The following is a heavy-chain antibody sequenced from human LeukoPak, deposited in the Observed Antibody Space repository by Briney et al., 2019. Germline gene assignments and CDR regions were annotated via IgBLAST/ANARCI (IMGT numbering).Heavy chain of an antibody. CDR3: ANRGYCSGGSCYN. CDR2: ISGSGGST. Sequence: GGSLRLSCAASGFTFSSYAMSWVRQAPGKGLEWASAISGSGGSTYYADSVKGRFTISRDNSKNTLYLQMNSLRAEDTAVYYCANRGYCSGGSCYNWGQGTLVTVSS. D-gene: IGHD2-15*01. J-gene: IGHJ4*02. V-gene: IGHV3-23*01. CDR1: GFTFSSYA.